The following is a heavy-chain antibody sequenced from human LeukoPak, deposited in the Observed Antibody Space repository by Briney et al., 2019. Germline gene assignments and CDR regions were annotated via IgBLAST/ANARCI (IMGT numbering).Heavy chain of an antibody. CDR2: IYYSGST. D-gene: IGHD3-22*01. CDR3: AKAGVRYFDSSGLYAFDF. Sequence: SETLSLTCAVSGGSISSTSYYWAWIRQPPGKGLEWIGTIYYSGSTYHNPSLKSRVTLPVDTSRNQFSLRLSSVDAADTAVYYCAKAGVRYFDSSGLYAFDFWGQGTTVTVSS. J-gene: IGHJ3*01. V-gene: IGHV4-39*01. CDR1: GGSISSTSYY.